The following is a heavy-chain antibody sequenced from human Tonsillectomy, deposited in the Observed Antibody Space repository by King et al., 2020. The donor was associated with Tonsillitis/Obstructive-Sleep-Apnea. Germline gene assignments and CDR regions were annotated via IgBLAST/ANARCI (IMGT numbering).Heavy chain of an antibody. CDR1: GYTFTGYY. V-gene: IGHV1-2*02. Sequence: QLVQSGAEVKKPGASVKVSCKASGYTFTGYYMHWVRQAPGQGLGWMGWINPNSGGTNYAQKFQGRVTMTRDTSISTAYMELSRLRSDDTAVYYCARDLNDYSKHLTASYYYYGMDVWGQGTTVTVSS. CDR3: ARDLNDYSKHLTASYYYYGMDV. D-gene: IGHD4-11*01. CDR2: INPNSGGT. J-gene: IGHJ6*02.